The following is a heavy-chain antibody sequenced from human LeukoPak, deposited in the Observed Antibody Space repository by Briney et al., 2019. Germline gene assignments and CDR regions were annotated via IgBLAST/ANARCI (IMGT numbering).Heavy chain of an antibody. CDR2: INNDGADT. CDR3: AKDRLVGAILLPDY. V-gene: IGHV3-74*01. J-gene: IGHJ4*02. CDR1: GFTFSSFW. D-gene: IGHD1-26*01. Sequence: PGGSLRPSCAASGFTFSSFWMHWVRQAPGKGLVWVSRINNDGADTVYADSVKGRFTISRDNSKNSLYLQMNSLRAEDTAVYYCAKDRLVGAILLPDYWGQGTLVTVSS.